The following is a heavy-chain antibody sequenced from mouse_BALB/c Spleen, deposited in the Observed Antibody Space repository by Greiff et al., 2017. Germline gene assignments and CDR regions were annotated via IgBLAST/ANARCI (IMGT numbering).Heavy chain of an antibody. CDR3: TRSSGNWDFDY. CDR1: GYTFTDYE. CDR2: IDPETGGT. D-gene: IGHD2-1*01. Sequence: VKLQESGAELVRPGASVTLSCKASGYTFTDYEMHWVKQTPVHGLEWIGAIDPETGGTAYNQKFKSKATLTADKSSSTAYMELRSLTSEDSAVYYCTRSSGNWDFDYWGQGTTLTVSS. J-gene: IGHJ2*01. V-gene: IGHV1-15*01.